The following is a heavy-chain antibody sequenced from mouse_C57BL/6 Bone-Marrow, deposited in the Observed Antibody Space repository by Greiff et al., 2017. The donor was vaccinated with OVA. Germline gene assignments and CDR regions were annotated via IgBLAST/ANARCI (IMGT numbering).Heavy chain of an antibody. J-gene: IGHJ3*01. D-gene: IGHD2-12*01. Sequence: QVQLQQSGAELVKPGASVKMSCKASGYTFTSYWITWVKQRPGQGLEWIGDIYPGSGSTNYNEKFKSKATLTVDTSSSTAYMQLSSLTSEDSAVYYCASRLRRRAWFAYWGQGTLVTVSA. CDR2: IYPGSGST. CDR3: ASRLRRRAWFAY. CDR1: GYTFTSYW. V-gene: IGHV1-55*01.